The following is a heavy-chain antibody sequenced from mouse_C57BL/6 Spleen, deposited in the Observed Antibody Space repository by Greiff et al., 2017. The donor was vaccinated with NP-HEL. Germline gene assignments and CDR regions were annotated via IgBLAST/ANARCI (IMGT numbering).Heavy chain of an antibody. J-gene: IGHJ2*01. CDR3: TRSIITTVVRFDY. Sequence: QVQLQQSGAELVRPGASVTLSCKASGYTFTDYEMHWVKQTPVHGLEWIGAIDPETGGTAYNQKFKGKAILTADKSSSTAYMELRSLTSEDSAVYYCTRSIITTVVRFDYWGQGTTLTVSS. CDR1: GYTFTDYE. V-gene: IGHV1-15*01. D-gene: IGHD1-1*01. CDR2: IDPETGGT.